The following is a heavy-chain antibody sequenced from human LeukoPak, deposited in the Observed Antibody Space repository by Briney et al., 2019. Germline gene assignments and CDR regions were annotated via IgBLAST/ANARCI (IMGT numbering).Heavy chain of an antibody. V-gene: IGHV3-30*02. J-gene: IGHJ4*02. Sequence: PGGSLRLSCAASGFIFRKYGIHWVRQDPGKGLEWVAFIRNDGSSTYYAHSVKGRFTISRDSSKNTAYLQMNSLRPEDTGLYYCAKDSNWAFDYWGQGTLVIVSS. CDR2: IRNDGSST. D-gene: IGHD6-13*01. CDR3: AKDSNWAFDY. CDR1: GFIFRKYG.